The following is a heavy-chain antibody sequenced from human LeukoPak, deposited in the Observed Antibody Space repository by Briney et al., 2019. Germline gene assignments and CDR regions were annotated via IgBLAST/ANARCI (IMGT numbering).Heavy chain of an antibody. CDR3: ARIRDGYNDAYDL. CDR2: INPDGGNT. V-gene: IGHV1-46*01. J-gene: IGHJ3*01. D-gene: IGHD5-24*01. Sequence: ASVKVSCKASGYTFTNSYIHWVRQAPGQVLEWMGLINPDGGNTNYAQNFQGRVTLTRDTSTSTVYMELSSLRSEDAAIYYCARIRDGYNDAYDLWGQGTVVAVPS. CDR1: GYTFTNSY.